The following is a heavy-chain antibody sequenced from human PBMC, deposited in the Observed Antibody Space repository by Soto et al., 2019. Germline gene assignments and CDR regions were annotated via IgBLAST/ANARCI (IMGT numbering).Heavy chain of an antibody. CDR3: ARDFAYFDS. Sequence: PSETLSLTCTVSGVSISGSRYYWGWIRQPPGRGLEWIGNIYYSGSTYYTPALKSRVTLSVDTSKNQFSLNLNSVTAADTAVYYCARDFAYFDSWGQGTLVTVSS. J-gene: IGHJ4*02. CDR2: IYYSGST. V-gene: IGHV4-39*01. CDR1: GVSISGSRYY. D-gene: IGHD3-3*01.